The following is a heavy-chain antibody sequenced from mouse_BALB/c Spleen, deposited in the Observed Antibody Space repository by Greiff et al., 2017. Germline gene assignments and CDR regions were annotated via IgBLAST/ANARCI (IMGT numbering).Heavy chain of an antibody. D-gene: IGHD2-3*01. Sequence: EVQLVESGGGLVQPGGSRKLSCAASGFTFSSFGMHWVRQAPEKGLEWVAYISSGSSTIYYADTVKGRFTISRDNPKNTLFLQMTSLRSEDTAMYYCARSGDGYPYYFDYWGQGTTLTVSS. CDR3: ARSGDGYPYYFDY. CDR1: GFTFSSFG. J-gene: IGHJ2*01. V-gene: IGHV5-17*02. CDR2: ISSGSSTI.